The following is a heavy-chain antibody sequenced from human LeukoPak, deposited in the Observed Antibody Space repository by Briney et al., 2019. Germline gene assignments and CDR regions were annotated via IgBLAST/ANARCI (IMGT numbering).Heavy chain of an antibody. CDR2: ISGSGGST. CDR1: GFTFSSYG. CDR3: AKDPTQYQLLPDY. Sequence: GGTLRLSCAAFGFTFSSYGMSWVRQAPGKGLEWVSAISGSGGSTYYADSVKGRFTISRDNSKNTLYLQMNSLRAEDTAVYYCAKDPTQYQLLPDYWGQGTLVTVSS. D-gene: IGHD2-2*01. V-gene: IGHV3-23*01. J-gene: IGHJ4*02.